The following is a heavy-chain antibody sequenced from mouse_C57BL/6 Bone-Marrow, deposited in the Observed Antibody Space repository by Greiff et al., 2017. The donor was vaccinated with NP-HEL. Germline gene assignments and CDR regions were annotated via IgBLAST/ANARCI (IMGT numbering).Heavy chain of an antibody. CDR1: GYTFTDHT. D-gene: IGHD2-3*01. Sequence: VKLQESDAELVKPGASVKISCKVSGYTFTDHTIHWMKQRPEQGLEWIGYIYPRDGSTKYNEKFKGKATLTADKSSSTAYMQLNSLTSEDSAVYFCARSDGYYEGENAMDYWGQGTSVTVSS. CDR2: IYPRDGST. CDR3: ARSDGYYEGENAMDY. V-gene: IGHV1-78*01. J-gene: IGHJ4*01.